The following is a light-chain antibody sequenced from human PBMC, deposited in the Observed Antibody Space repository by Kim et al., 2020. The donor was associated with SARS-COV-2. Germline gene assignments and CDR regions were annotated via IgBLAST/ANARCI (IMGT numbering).Light chain of an antibody. Sequence: ASLGDRVTITCRASQAITNYLNWYQQKPWKAPKLLIYDASNLETGVPSRFSGSGSGTDFTLTITSLQPEDIATYYCQQYDIVPPTFGQGTRLEIK. CDR2: DAS. CDR3: QQYDIVPPT. J-gene: IGKJ5*01. CDR1: QAITNY. V-gene: IGKV1-33*01.